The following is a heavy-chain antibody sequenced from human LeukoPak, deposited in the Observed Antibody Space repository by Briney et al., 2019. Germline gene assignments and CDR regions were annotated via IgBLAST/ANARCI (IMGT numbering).Heavy chain of an antibody. CDR2: ISSSSSNT. CDR1: GFTFSSYS. D-gene: IGHD6-19*01. CDR3: ARDNITVAGLDY. J-gene: IGHJ4*02. V-gene: IGHV3-21*01. Sequence: GGSLRLSCAASGFTFSSYSMNWVRQAPGKGLEWVSSISSSSSNTYYADSVKGRFTISRDNSKNSLYLQMNNLRAEDTAVYYCARDNITVAGLDYWGQGKLVTVSS.